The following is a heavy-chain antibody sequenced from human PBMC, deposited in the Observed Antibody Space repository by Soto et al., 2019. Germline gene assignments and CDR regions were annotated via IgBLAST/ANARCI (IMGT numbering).Heavy chain of an antibody. CDR2: MNPNSGGT. D-gene: IGHD6-13*01. CDR3: ARGYYSSSWRVFDY. V-gene: IGHV1-2*02. Sequence: QVQLVQSGADVKKPGASVKVSCKTSGYTFSGYFMHWLRQAPGQGLEWMGWMNPNSGGTDYAQNFKGRFSMTLDTSISTAYMELSRLRTDDPAIYYCARGYYSSSWRVFDYWGQGTLVTVSS. J-gene: IGHJ4*02. CDR1: GYTFSGYF.